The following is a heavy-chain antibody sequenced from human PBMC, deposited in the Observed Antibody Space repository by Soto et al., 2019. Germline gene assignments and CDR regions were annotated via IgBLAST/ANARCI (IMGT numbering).Heavy chain of an antibody. V-gene: IGHV6-1*01. D-gene: IGHD6-13*01. J-gene: IGHJ4*02. Sequence: QVQLQQSGPGLVKPSQTLSLTCAISGDSVSSNSAAWNWIRQSPSRGLEWLGRTYYRSKWYNDYAVSVKSRITINPDTSKNQFSLQLNSVTPEDTAVYYCARLGHNRVAAAGYYFDYWGQGTLVTVSS. CDR2: TYYRSKWYN. CDR3: ARLGHNRVAAAGYYFDY. CDR1: GDSVSSNSAA.